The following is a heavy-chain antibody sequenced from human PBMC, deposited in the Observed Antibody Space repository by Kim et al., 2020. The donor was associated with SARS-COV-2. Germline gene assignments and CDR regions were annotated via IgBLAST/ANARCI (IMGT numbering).Heavy chain of an antibody. D-gene: IGHD3-3*01. J-gene: IGHJ4*02. CDR2: ISWNSGSI. V-gene: IGHV3-9*01. Sequence: GGSLRLSCAASGFTFGDYAMHWVRQAPGKGLEWVSCISWNSGSIGYADSVKGRFTISRDNAKNSLYLQMNSLRAEDTALYYCAKVAFSYFWSGYYLTQAYGFDDWGQGTLVTVSS. CDR3: AKVAFSYFWSGYYLTQAYGFDD. CDR1: GFTFGDYA.